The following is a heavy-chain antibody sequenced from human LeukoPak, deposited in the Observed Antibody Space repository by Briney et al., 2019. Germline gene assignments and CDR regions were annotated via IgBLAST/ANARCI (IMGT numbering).Heavy chain of an antibody. J-gene: IGHJ4*02. CDR3: AKDREWLGVLAY. D-gene: IGHD3-3*01. V-gene: IGHV3-30*18. CDR1: GFTFSSYG. CDR2: ISYDGSNK. Sequence: GGSLRLSCAASGFTFSSYGMHWVRQAPGKGLEWVAVISYDGSNKYYADSVKGRFTISRDNSKNTLYLQMNSLRTEDTAVYYCAKDREWLGVLAYWGQGTLVTVSS.